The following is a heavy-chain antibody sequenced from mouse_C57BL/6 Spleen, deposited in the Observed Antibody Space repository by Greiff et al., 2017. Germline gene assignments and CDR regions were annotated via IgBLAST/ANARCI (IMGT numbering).Heavy chain of an antibody. Sequence: EVNLVESGGDLVKPGGSLKLSCAASGFTFSSYGMSWVRQTPDKRLEWVATISSGGSYTYYPDSVKGRFTISRDNAKNTLYLQMSSLKSEDTAMYYCARRDYGSIYYFDYWGQGTTLTVSS. J-gene: IGHJ2*01. CDR1: GFTFSSYG. CDR3: ARRDYGSIYYFDY. V-gene: IGHV5-6*02. D-gene: IGHD1-1*01. CDR2: ISSGGSYT.